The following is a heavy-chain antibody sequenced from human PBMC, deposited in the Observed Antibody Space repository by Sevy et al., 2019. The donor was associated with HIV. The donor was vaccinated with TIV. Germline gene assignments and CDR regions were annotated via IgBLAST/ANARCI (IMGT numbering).Heavy chain of an antibody. CDR3: ARHPLGNWFDL. D-gene: IGHD3-16*01. Sequence: SETLSLTCNVSGGSISSSRHYWGWIRQSPGKRLEWIGSRFYSGGAYYNPSLRSRVTMSVDTTKNQFSLNVKSVTAADTAVYYCARHPLGNWFDLWGQGILVTVSS. J-gene: IGHJ5*02. CDR1: GGSISSSRHY. V-gene: IGHV4-39*01. CDR2: RFYSGGA.